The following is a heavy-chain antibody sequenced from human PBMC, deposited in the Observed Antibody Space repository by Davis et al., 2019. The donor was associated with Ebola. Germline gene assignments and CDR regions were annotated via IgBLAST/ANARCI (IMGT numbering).Heavy chain of an antibody. Sequence: MPSETLSLTCTVSGGSISSSSYYWGWIRQPPGKGLEWIGSIYYSGSTNYNPSLKSRVTISVDTSKNQFSLKLSSVTAADTAVYYCARGMTTVTTDYYYYYGMDVWGQGTTVTVSS. CDR1: GGSISSSSYY. D-gene: IGHD4-17*01. V-gene: IGHV4-39*07. CDR2: IYYSGST. CDR3: ARGMTTVTTDYYYYYGMDV. J-gene: IGHJ6*02.